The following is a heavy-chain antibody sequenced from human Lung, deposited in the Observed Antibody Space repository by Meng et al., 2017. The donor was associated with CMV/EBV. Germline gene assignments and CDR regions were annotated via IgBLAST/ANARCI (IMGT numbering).Heavy chain of an antibody. D-gene: IGHD4-17*01. CDR2: ISAYNGNT. CDR1: GYTFTSYG. J-gene: IGHJ6*02. Sequence: ASVKVSCKASGYTFTSYGISWVRQAPGQGLEWMGWISAYNGNTNYAQKLQGRVTMTTDTSTSTAYMELRSLRSDDTAVYYCAREGYGDSVPYYYYGMDVWGQGTXVTVSS. CDR3: AREGYGDSVPYYYYGMDV. V-gene: IGHV1-18*01.